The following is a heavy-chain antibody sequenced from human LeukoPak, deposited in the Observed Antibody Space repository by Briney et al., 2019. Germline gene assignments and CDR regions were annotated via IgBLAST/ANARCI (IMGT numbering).Heavy chain of an antibody. D-gene: IGHD6-19*01. CDR3: ASSGWSG. J-gene: IGHJ4*02. CDR2: ISSNSSYI. CDR1: GFTFSSYS. V-gene: IGHV3-21*01. Sequence: GGSLRLSCAVSGFTFSSYSMNWVRQAPGRGLEWVSYISSNSSYIYYADSTKGRFTISRENAKNSLYLQINSLRAEDMAVYYCASSGWSGWGQGTLVTVSS.